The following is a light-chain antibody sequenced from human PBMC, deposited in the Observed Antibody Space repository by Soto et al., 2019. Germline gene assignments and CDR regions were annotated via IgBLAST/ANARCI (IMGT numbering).Light chain of an antibody. CDR3: QSYDRSLSGFYA. V-gene: IGLV1-40*01. J-gene: IGLJ1*01. CDR1: SSNIGAGYD. Sequence: QSVLTQPPSVSGAPGQRVTISCTGSSSNIGAGYDVHWYQQLPGTAPKLLIYGNSNRPSGVPDRFSGSKSGTSASLAITGLQAEDEADYYCQSYDRSLSGFYAVGTGPKVTVL. CDR2: GNS.